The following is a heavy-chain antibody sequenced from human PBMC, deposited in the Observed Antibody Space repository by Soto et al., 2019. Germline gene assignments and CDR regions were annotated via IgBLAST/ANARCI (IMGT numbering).Heavy chain of an antibody. CDR3: ARDLDLGYYYGMDV. Sequence: GGSLRLSCAASGFTFSSYSMNWVRQAPGKGLEWVSYISSSSSTIYYADSVKGRFTISRDNAKNSLYLQMNSLRDEDTAVYYCARDLDLGYYYGMDVWGQGTTVTVSS. CDR2: ISSSSSTI. J-gene: IGHJ6*02. V-gene: IGHV3-48*02. CDR1: GFTFSSYS. D-gene: IGHD3-3*01.